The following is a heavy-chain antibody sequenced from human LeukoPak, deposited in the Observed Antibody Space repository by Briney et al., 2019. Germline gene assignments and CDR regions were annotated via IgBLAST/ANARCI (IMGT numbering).Heavy chain of an antibody. CDR1: GFTFSSYW. D-gene: IGHD3-22*01. J-gene: IGHJ3*02. CDR2: ISGSGGST. CDR3: ATSSGVTMIMGAFDI. Sequence: PGGSLRLSCAGSGFTFSSYWMHWVRQAPGKGLEWVSAISGSGGSTYYADSVKGRFTISRDNSKNTLYLQMNSLRAEDTAVYYCATSSGVTMIMGAFDIWGQGTMVTVSS. V-gene: IGHV3-23*01.